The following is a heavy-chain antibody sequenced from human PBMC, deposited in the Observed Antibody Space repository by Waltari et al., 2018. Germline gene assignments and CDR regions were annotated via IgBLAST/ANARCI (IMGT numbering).Heavy chain of an antibody. CDR1: GFTLSNYW. Sequence: EAQQVESGGDLVQPGGSLRLSCVVSGFTLSNYWMSWVRQAQGKGLEWVANINKDGTETYYVDSVRGRFTISKDDAKNSVYLQMNSLKVEDTAVYYCIRDYGSPYWGQGTLVTVSS. D-gene: IGHD6-19*01. CDR2: INKDGTET. CDR3: IRDYGSPY. V-gene: IGHV3-7*03. J-gene: IGHJ4*02.